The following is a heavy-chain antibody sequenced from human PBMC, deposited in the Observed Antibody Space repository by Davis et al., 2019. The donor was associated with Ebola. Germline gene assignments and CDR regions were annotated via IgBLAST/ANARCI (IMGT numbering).Heavy chain of an antibody. Sequence: PSETLSLTCAVYGGSFSGYYWSWIRQPPGKGLEWIGEINHSGSTNYNPSLKSRVTISVDTSKNQFSLKLSSVTAADTAVYYCARRGSSWYRPYYYYGMDVWGQGTTVTVSS. CDR1: GGSFSGYY. V-gene: IGHV4-34*01. J-gene: IGHJ6*02. CDR3: ARRGSSWYRPYYYYGMDV. CDR2: INHSGST. D-gene: IGHD6-13*01.